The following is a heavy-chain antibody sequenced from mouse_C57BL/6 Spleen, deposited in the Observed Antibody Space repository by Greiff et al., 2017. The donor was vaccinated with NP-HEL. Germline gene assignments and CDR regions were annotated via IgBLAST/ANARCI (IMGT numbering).Heavy chain of an antibody. V-gene: IGHV1-50*01. CDR2: IDPSDSYT. D-gene: IGHD2-2*01. Sequence: VQLQQPGAELVKPGASVKLSCKASGYTFTSYWMQWVKQRPGQGLEWIGEIDPSDSYTNYNQKFKGKATLTVDTSSSTAYMQLSSLTSEDSAVYYCARPSYGYDGAWFAYWGQGTLVTVSA. CDR3: ARPSYGYDGAWFAY. CDR1: GYTFTSYW. J-gene: IGHJ3*01.